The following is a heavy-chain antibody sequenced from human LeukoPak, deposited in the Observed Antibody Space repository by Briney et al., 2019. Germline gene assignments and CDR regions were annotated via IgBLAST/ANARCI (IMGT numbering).Heavy chain of an antibody. J-gene: IGHJ3*02. V-gene: IGHV1-69*13. D-gene: IGHD1-26*01. CDR2: IIPIFGTA. CDR3: ARVRARYSGSYYDGVDAFDI. Sequence: SVKVSCKASGGTFISYAISWVRQAPGQGLEWMGGIIPIFGTANYAQKFQGRVTITADESTSTAYMELSSLRSEDTAVYYCARVRARYSGSYYDGVDAFDIWGQGTMVTVSS. CDR1: GGTFISYA.